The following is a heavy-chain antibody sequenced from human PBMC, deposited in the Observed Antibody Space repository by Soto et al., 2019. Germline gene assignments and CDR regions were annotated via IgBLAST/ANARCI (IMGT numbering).Heavy chain of an antibody. V-gene: IGHV3-23*01. J-gene: IGHJ3*02. D-gene: IGHD1-26*01. CDR1: GFTFSNYA. Sequence: GGSLRLSCAVFGFTFSNYAIHWVRQAPGKGLEWVSGISAGGSSTFYADSVKGRFTISRDNSMNTLYLHMNSLRAEDTAVYYCAKVYYSGTFPGAFDIWGQGTLVTVSS. CDR2: ISAGGSST. CDR3: AKVYYSGTFPGAFDI.